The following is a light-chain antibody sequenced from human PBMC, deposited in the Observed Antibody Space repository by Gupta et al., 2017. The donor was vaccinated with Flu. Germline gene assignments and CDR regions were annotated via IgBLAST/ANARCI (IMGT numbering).Light chain of an antibody. CDR3: QNWGVGSLV. CDR2: LKHDRTP. Sequence: QVVLTQSPSASASLGASVKLTCTLSSGHSPYTIAWHQQQPEKGPRYLLTLKHDRTPYKGAGIPYRCSGSAAGAARSITMASLEAEDESYYDCQNWGVGSLVFGGGTKLTVL. V-gene: IGLV4-69*01. J-gene: IGLJ3*02. CDR1: SGHSPYT.